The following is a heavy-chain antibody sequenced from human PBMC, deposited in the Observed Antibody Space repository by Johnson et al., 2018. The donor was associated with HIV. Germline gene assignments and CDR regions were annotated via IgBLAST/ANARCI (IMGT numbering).Heavy chain of an antibody. J-gene: IGHJ3*02. V-gene: IGHV3-30*02. D-gene: IGHD2-8*02. CDR1: AFTFNSYA. CDR2: IRFDGSNK. CDR3: VKARGGYWGDDFDI. Sequence: QLPLVESRGGVVQPGASLRLSCASSAFTFNSYAMPWVRQAPGKGLEWVAFIRFDGSNKHYADSVKRRLIISRDNSKNTLYVEMDSLRAEDTAVYYCVKARGGYWGDDFDIWGQGTMVTVSS.